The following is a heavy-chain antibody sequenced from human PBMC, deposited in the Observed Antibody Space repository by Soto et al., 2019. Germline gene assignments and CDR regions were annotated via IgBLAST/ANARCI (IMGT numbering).Heavy chain of an antibody. CDR3: ARLSCSGKSCSFGGALDV. J-gene: IGHJ3*01. V-gene: IGHV4-31*03. D-gene: IGHD2-15*01. CDR2: ISYTGSA. Sequence: QVQLHESGPGLVKPSQTLSLACTVSGVTIGSVGYFWTWIRQHPGEGLEWIGYISYTGSAYNAPSLNSRVTISLDTSKNQFSLNLISVTAADTAVYYCARLSCSGKSCSFGGALDVWGQGTMVTVSS. CDR1: GVTIGSVGYF.